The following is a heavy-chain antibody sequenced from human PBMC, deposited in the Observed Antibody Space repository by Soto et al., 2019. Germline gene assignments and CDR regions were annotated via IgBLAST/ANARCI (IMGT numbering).Heavy chain of an antibody. V-gene: IGHV3-23*01. CDR3: AKATATGGGAFDI. J-gene: IGHJ3*02. Sequence: GGSLRLSCAASGFTCSSYDMSWVRQAPGKGLEWVSTILVGGSTHYPDPVKGRFTISRDNSKNTVFLQMNSLTAGDTAVYYCAKATATGGGAFDICGQGTMVTVSS. CDR2: ILVGGST. D-gene: IGHD2-8*02. CDR1: GFTCSSYD.